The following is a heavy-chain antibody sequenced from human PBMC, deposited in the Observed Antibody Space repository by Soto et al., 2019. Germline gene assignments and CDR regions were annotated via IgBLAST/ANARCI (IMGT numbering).Heavy chain of an antibody. CDR3: ARGKREVITHNAFDI. V-gene: IGHV1-69*13. CDR1: GGTFSSYA. J-gene: IGHJ3*02. Sequence: GASVKVSCKASGGTFSSYAISWARQAPGQGLEWMGGIIPIFGTANYAQKFQGRVTITADESTSTAYMELSSLRSEDTAVYYCARGKREVITHNAFDIWGQGTMVTVSS. CDR2: IIPIFGTA. D-gene: IGHD3-22*01.